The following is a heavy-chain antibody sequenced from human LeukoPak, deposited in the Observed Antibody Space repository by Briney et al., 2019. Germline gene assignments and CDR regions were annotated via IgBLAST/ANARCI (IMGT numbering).Heavy chain of an antibody. J-gene: IGHJ4*02. Sequence: GGSLRLSCAASGFTFSSYSMNWVRQAPGKGLEWVSPISSSSSYIYYADSVKGRFTISGDNAKNSLYLQMNSLRAEDTAVYYCARNSLRRDGYNDYWGQGTLVTVSS. CDR2: ISSSSSYI. CDR3: ARNSLRRDGYNDY. CDR1: GFTFSSYS. D-gene: IGHD5-24*01. V-gene: IGHV3-21*01.